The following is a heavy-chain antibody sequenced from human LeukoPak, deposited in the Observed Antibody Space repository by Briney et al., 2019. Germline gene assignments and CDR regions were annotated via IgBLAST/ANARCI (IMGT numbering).Heavy chain of an antibody. CDR2: IKQDGSDK. D-gene: IGHD4-23*01. CDR3: ARDYGGSLEY. Sequence: GGSLRLSCAASGFTFSTYWMAWVRQAPGKGLEWVANIKQDGSDKNFVDSVKGRFTISRDNAKNSLYLQMNSLRAEDTAMYYCARDYGGSLEYWGQGTLVTVSS. J-gene: IGHJ4*02. CDR1: GFTFSTYW. V-gene: IGHV3-7*05.